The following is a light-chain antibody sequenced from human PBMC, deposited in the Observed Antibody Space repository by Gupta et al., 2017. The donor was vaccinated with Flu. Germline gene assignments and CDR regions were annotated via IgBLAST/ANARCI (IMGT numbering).Light chain of an antibody. CDR2: DAS. CDR1: QSVSGNY. Sequence: EIVLTQSPATLSLSPGERATLSCGASQSVSGNYLAWYQQKPGLAPRLLIYDASTRATGIPDRFSGSGSGTDFTLTISRLEPEDFAVYYCQHYGYSPFTFGPGTKVDIK. J-gene: IGKJ3*01. CDR3: QHYGYSPFT. V-gene: IGKV3D-20*01.